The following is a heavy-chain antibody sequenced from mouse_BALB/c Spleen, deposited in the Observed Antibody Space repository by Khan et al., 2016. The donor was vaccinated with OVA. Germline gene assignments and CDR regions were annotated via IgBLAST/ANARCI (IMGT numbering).Heavy chain of an antibody. CDR3: ARKNGSDFDY. Sequence: VRLQQSGPELVKPGASVKISCKASGYSFTGYFMNWVMQSHGKSLEWIGRINPHIGETLYNQKFKGKATLTVDESSSTAHMELRSLASEDSAVXYCARKNGSDFDYWGQGTTLTVSS. D-gene: IGHD1-1*01. V-gene: IGHV1-20*02. CDR2: INPHIGET. CDR1: GYSFTGYF. J-gene: IGHJ2*01.